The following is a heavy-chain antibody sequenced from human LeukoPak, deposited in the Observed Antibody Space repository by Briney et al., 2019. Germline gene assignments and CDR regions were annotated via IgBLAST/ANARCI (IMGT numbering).Heavy chain of an antibody. D-gene: IGHD6-19*01. CDR1: GFTFSSNG. J-gene: IGHJ4*02. CDR2: IWYGGSNK. CDR3: ASTSGWYEPIDY. V-gene: IGHV3-33*01. Sequence: GGSLRLSCAASGFTFSSNGMHWVRQAPGKGLEWVAVIWYGGSNKYYADSVKGRFTISRDNSKNTLYLQMNSLRAEDTAVYYCASTSGWYEPIDYWGQGTLVTVSS.